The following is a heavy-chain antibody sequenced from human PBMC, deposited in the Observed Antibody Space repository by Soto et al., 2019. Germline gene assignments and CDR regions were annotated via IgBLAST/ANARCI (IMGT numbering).Heavy chain of an antibody. D-gene: IGHD5-12*01. CDR1: GFTFRNFW. CDR3: ADSWLPTSH. V-gene: IGHV3-74*01. CDR2: ISPDGITT. J-gene: IGHJ4*02. Sequence: PVGSLRLSCAASGFTFRNFWMHWVRQAPGKGLVWVSRISPDGITTSYADSVKGRFTISRDNAKSTLYLQMNSLRAEDTAVYYCADSWLPTSHWGLGTLVTVSS.